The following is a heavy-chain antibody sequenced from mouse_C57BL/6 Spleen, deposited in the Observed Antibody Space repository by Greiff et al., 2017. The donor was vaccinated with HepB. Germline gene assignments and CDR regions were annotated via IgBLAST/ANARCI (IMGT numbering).Heavy chain of an antibody. J-gene: IGHJ3*01. CDR3: TSPYYGSSAWFAY. V-gene: IGHV6-3*01. CDR1: GFTFSNYW. CDR2: IRLKSDNYAT. D-gene: IGHD1-1*01. Sequence: DVKLQESGGGLVQPGGSMKLSCVASGFTFSNYWMNWVRQSPEKGLEWVAQIRLKSDNYATHYAESVKGRFTISRDDSKSSVYLQMNNLRAEDTGIYYCTSPYYGSSAWFAYWGQGTLVTVSA.